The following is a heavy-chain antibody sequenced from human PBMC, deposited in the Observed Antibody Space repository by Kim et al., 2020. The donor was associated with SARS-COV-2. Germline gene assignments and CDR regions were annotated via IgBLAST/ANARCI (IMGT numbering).Heavy chain of an antibody. D-gene: IGHD3-22*01. CDR3: AKDRSYYYDSSGTFDY. J-gene: IGHJ4*02. Sequence: SGKGRFTISRDNSKNTLYLQMNSLRAEDTAVYYCAKDRSYYYDSSGTFDYWGQGTLVTVSS. V-gene: IGHV3-23*01.